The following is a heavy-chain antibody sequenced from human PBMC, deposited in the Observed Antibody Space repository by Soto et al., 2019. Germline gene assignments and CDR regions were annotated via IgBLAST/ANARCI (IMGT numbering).Heavy chain of an antibody. CDR3: ASRDPGTSVDY. J-gene: IGHJ4*02. D-gene: IGHD1-7*01. CDR1: GGSFTSNNW. Sequence: SETLSLTCAVSGGSFTSNNWWTWVRQPPGQGLEWIGEIYRTGSTNYNPSLRSRVTISLDKPENQFSLKVTSLTAADTAVYYCASRDPGTSVDYWGQGTLVTVSS. V-gene: IGHV4-4*02. CDR2: IYRTGST.